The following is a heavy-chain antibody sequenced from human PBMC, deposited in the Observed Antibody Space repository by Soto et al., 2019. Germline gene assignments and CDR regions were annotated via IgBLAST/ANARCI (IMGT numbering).Heavy chain of an antibody. D-gene: IGHD3-22*01. V-gene: IGHV3-21*01. CDR2: ISSSSSYI. CDR3: ARGGTLSDSSVQAYYYYGMDV. J-gene: IGHJ6*02. Sequence: GGSLRLSCAASGFTFSSYSMNWVRQAPGKGLEWVSSISSSSSYIYYADSVKGRFTISRDNAKNSLYLQMNSLRAEDTAVYYCARGGTLSDSSVQAYYYYGMDVWGQGTTVTVSS. CDR1: GFTFSSYS.